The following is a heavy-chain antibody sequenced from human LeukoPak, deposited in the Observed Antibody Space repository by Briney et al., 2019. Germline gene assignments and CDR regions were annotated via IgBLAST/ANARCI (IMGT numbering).Heavy chain of an antibody. CDR1: GFTFSSYS. Sequence: GGSLRLSCAASGFTFSSYSMNWVRQAPGKGLEWVAVISYDGSNKYYADSVKGRFTISRDNSKNTLYLQMNSLRAEDTAVYYCASSPNYGDYVDWGQGTLVTVSS. CDR2: ISYDGSNK. J-gene: IGHJ4*02. V-gene: IGHV3-30*03. CDR3: ASSPNYGDYVD. D-gene: IGHD4-17*01.